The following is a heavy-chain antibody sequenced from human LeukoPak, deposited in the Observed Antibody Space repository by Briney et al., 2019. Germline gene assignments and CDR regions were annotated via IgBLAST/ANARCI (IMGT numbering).Heavy chain of an antibody. Sequence: PGGSLRLSCAASGFTFSRYAMSWVRQAPGKGLEGVSDISGSGDSTYYADSVKGRFTISRDNSKNTLYLQMNSLRAEDTAVYYCAKDSAVGATIVLYSFDPWGQGTLVTVSS. CDR1: GFTFSRYA. J-gene: IGHJ5*02. CDR2: ISGSGDST. V-gene: IGHV3-23*01. CDR3: AKDSAVGATIVLYSFDP. D-gene: IGHD5-12*01.